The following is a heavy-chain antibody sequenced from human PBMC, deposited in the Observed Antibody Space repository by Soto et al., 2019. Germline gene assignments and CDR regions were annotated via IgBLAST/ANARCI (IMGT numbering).Heavy chain of an antibody. D-gene: IGHD1-1*01. J-gene: IGHJ6*02. CDR1: GGSISSSSDY. Sequence: PSQTLSLTCTVSGGSISSSSDYWGWIRQPPGKGLEWIGSIYYSGSTYYNPSLKSRVTISVDTSKNQFSLKLSSVTAADTAVYYCASTTGKSSYYYYYGMDVWGQGATVTVSS. CDR2: IYYSGST. V-gene: IGHV4-39*01. CDR3: ASTTGKSSYYYYYGMDV.